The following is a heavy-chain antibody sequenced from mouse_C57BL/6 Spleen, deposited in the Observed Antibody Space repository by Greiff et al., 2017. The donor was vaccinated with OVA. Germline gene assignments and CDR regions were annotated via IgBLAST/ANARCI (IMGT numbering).Heavy chain of an antibody. CDR2: INPSSGYT. CDR1: GYTFTSYT. CDR3: ARGGDMRDYDWFAY. D-gene: IGHD2-4*01. J-gene: IGHJ3*01. V-gene: IGHV1-4*01. Sequence: VKLMESGAELARPGASVKMSCKASGYTFTSYTMHWVKQRPGQGLEWIGYINPSSGYTKYNQKFKDKATLTADKSSSTAYMQLSSLTSEDSAVYYCARGGDMRDYDWFAYWGQGTLVTVSA.